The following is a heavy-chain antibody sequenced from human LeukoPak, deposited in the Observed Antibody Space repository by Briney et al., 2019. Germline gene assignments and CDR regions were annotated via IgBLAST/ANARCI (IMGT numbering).Heavy chain of an antibody. J-gene: IGHJ4*02. CDR2: IYYSGST. D-gene: IGHD3-10*01. CDR3: ARATMVRGVFFDY. CDR1: GDSISSYY. Sequence: SETLSLTCTVSGDSISSYYWSWIRQPPGEGLEWIGYIYYSGSTNYNPSLKSRVTISVDTSKNQFSLKLSSVTAADTAVYYCARATMVRGVFFDYWGQGTLVTVSS. V-gene: IGHV4-59*01.